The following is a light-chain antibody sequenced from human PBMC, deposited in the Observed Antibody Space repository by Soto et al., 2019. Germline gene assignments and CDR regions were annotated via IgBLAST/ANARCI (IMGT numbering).Light chain of an antibody. CDR3: QQRYNWPPLT. CDR1: QSVRTY. V-gene: IGKV3-11*01. CDR2: DAS. J-gene: IGKJ4*01. Sequence: EVVLTQSPATLSLSPGETATLSCRASQSVRTYLLWYQQKPGQSPRLLIYDASNRATGIPARFSGSGSGTDFTLSISSLEPEDSAVYYCQQRYNWPPLTFGGGTKVEIK.